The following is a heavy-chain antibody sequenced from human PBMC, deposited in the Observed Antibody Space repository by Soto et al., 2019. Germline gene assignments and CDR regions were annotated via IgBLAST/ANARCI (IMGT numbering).Heavy chain of an antibody. V-gene: IGHV1-69*02. Sequence: SVKVSCKASGGTFSSYTISWVRQAPGQGLEWMGRIIPILGIANYAQKFQGRVTITADKSTSTAYMELSSLRSEDTAVYYCACWEDSVAGPRYFDYWAQGTLVTFSS. CDR1: GGTFSSYT. CDR3: ACWEDSVAGPRYFDY. D-gene: IGHD6-19*01. J-gene: IGHJ4*02. CDR2: IIPILGIA.